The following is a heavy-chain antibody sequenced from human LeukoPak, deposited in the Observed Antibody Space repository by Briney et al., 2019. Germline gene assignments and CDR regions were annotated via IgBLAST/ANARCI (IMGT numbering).Heavy chain of an antibody. CDR3: ARRGCSYGPSKYYFDY. J-gene: IGHJ4*02. V-gene: IGHV3-11*04. CDR2: ISCSGSTI. D-gene: IGHD5-18*01. CDR1: GFTFSDYY. Sequence: SLRLSCAASGFTFSDYYMSWIRQAPGKGLEWVSYISCSGSTIYYADSVKGRFTISRDNAKNSLYLQMNSLRAEDTAVYYCARRGCSYGPSKYYFDYWGQGTLVTVSS.